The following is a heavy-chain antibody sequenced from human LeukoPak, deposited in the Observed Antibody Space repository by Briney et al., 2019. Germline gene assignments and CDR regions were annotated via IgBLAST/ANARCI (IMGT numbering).Heavy chain of an antibody. J-gene: IGHJ3*02. CDR2: IYPGDSDT. Sequence: GESLKISCKGSGYSFTSYWIGWVRQMPGKGLEWMGIIYPGDSDTRYSPSFQGQVTISANKSISTAYLQWSSLKASDTALYFCARQRGRIVVVTADAFDTWGQGTMVIVSS. V-gene: IGHV5-51*01. CDR1: GYSFTSYW. D-gene: IGHD2-21*02. CDR3: ARQRGRIVVVTADAFDT.